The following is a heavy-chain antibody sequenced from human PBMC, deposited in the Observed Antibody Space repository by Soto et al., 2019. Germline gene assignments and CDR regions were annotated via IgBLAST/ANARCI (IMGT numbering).Heavy chain of an antibody. Sequence: PSETLSLTCAVYGGSFSGHYWSWIRQFPGKGLEWIGEINHSGSTSYNPALKSRVTMSVDTSKNQFSLKLSSMTAADTAVYYCAGGPRITIFGVVIRNMDVWGQGTTVTVSS. CDR2: INHSGST. V-gene: IGHV4-34*01. D-gene: IGHD3-3*01. CDR3: AGGPRITIFGVVIRNMDV. J-gene: IGHJ6*02. CDR1: GGSFSGHY.